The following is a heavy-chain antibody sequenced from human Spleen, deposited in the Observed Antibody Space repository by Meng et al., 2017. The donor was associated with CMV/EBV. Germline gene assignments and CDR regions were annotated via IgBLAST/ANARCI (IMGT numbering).Heavy chain of an antibody. D-gene: IGHD3-16*02. V-gene: IGHV3-33*06. CDR1: GFTFRSYG. CDR3: AKSGLESLPAHYYGMDV. Sequence: GGSLRLSCAASGFTFRSYGMHWVRQTPAKGLEWVAVISYDGSNIYYADSVKGRFTISRDNSRNTLYLQMNSLRAEDSAMYYCAKSGLESLPAHYYGMDVWGQGTTVTVSS. CDR2: ISYDGSNI. J-gene: IGHJ6*02.